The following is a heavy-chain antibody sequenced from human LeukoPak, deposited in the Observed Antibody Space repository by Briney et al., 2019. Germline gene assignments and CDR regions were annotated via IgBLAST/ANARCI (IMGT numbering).Heavy chain of an antibody. V-gene: IGHV4-39*07. CDR1: GGSISSSSYY. D-gene: IGHD3-22*01. CDR2: IYYSGST. CDR3: ARTYYYDSSGPIDY. Sequence: SETLSLTCTVSGGSISSSSYYWGWIRQPPGKGLEWIGSIYYSGSTYYNPSLKSRVTISVDTSKNQFSLKLSSVTAADTAVYYCARTYYYDSSGPIDYWGQGTLVTVSS. J-gene: IGHJ4*02.